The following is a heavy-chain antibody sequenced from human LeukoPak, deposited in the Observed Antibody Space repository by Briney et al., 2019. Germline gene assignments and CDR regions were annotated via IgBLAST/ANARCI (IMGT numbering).Heavy chain of an antibody. Sequence: GGSLRLSCAASGFTFDDYAMHWVRQAPGKGLEWVSGISWNSGSIGYADSVKGRFTISRDNAKNSLYLQMNSLRAEDTAVYYCARGDNDYYDSSGPDWFDPWGQGTLVTVSS. V-gene: IGHV3-9*01. D-gene: IGHD3-22*01. J-gene: IGHJ5*02. CDR1: GFTFDDYA. CDR3: ARGDNDYYDSSGPDWFDP. CDR2: ISWNSGSI.